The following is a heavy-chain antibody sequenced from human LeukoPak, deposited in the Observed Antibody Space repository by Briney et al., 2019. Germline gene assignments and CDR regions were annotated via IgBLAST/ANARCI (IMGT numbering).Heavy chain of an antibody. J-gene: IGHJ3*02. CDR3: ARAVAGDDAFDI. V-gene: IGHV4-30-4*07. CDR2: IYYSGST. Sequence: SQTLSLTCAVSGGSISSGGYSWSWIRQPPGKGLEWIGYIYYSGSTYYNPSLKSRVTISVDTSKNQFSLKLSSVTAADTAVYYCARAVAGDDAFDIWGQGTMVTVSS. CDR1: GGSISSGGYS. D-gene: IGHD6-19*01.